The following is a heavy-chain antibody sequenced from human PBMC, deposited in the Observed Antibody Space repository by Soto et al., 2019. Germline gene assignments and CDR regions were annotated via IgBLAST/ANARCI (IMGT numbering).Heavy chain of an antibody. CDR3: ARERYEGRIDY. CDR1: GGSVISYY. Sequence: SDTLSLTCTVSGGSVISYYWSWIRQPPGGGLEWLAYIYYSGSTTYNPSLKSRLTMSVDTSKNQFSLNLRSVTAADTAVYYCARERYEGRIDYWGRGTLVTVSS. D-gene: IGHD2-2*01. J-gene: IGHJ4*02. CDR2: IYYSGST. V-gene: IGHV4-59*02.